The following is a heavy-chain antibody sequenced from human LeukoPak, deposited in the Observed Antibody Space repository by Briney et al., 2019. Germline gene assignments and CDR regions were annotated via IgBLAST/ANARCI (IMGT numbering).Heavy chain of an antibody. Sequence: GGSLRLSCAASGFTVNSNYMNWVRQAPGKGLEWVSVLYSDGRTYYADSVKGRLTISRDTSKNTLYLQVNSLRAEDTAVYYCARGGGYYPIDYWGQGTLVTVSS. CDR1: GFTVNSNY. V-gene: IGHV3-53*01. D-gene: IGHD2-15*01. CDR3: ARGGGYYPIDY. J-gene: IGHJ4*02. CDR2: LYSDGRT.